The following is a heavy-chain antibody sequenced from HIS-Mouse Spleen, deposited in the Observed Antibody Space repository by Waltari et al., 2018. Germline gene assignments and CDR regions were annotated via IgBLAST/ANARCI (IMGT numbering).Heavy chain of an antibody. J-gene: IGHJ4*02. Sequence: QLKLQESGPGLVKPSETLSLTCTVSGGSISSSSYSWGWIRQPPGKGLEWIGSIYYSGSTYYNPSLKSRVTISVDTSKNQFSLKLSSVTAADTAVYYCASRYSSSSQFGYWGQGTLVTVSS. D-gene: IGHD6-6*01. CDR2: IYYSGST. CDR3: ASRYSSSSQFGY. CDR1: GGSISSSSYS. V-gene: IGHV4-39*07.